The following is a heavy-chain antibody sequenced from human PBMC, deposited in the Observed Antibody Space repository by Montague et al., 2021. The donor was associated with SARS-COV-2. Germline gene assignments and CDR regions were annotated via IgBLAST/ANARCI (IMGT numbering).Heavy chain of an antibody. V-gene: IGHV4-59*01. CDR1: GDSISSYY. Sequence: SQSLSLICSVSGDSISSYYYNWIRQTRGKGLEWIGYAYYVPSTNSANTNSNPSLKRRVTISLDTSENQFSLKLSSVTAADTAVYYCARTWRFGQSYGLDIWGQGTMVTVSS. CDR3: ARTWRFGQSYGLDI. D-gene: IGHD3-16*01. J-gene: IGHJ3*02. CDR2: AYYVPSTNSANT.